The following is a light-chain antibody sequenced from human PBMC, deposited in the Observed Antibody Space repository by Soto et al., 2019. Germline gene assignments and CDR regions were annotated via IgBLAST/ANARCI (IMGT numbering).Light chain of an antibody. V-gene: IGKV3-20*01. J-gene: IGKJ1*01. CDR2: GSS. Sequence: EIVLTQSPGTLSLSPGERATLSCRASQSLKSFYLAWYQQKPGQAPRLLIYGSSNRATGIPDRFSGSGSGTDFTLTISRLDPEDFAVYYCQQYDISPRTFGQGTKVEVK. CDR3: QQYDISPRT. CDR1: QSLKSFY.